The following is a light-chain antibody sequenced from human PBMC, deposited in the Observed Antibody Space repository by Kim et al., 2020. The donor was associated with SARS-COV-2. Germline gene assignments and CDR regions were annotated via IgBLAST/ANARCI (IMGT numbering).Light chain of an antibody. V-gene: IGKV1-8*01. CDR3: QQYYSYPYS. CDR2: AAS. J-gene: IGKJ2*03. Sequence: ASTGDRVTITCRASQGISSYLAWYQQKPGKAPKLLIYAASTLQSGVPSRFSGSGSGTDLTRTISCLQSEDFATYYCQQYYSYPYSFGQGSKLEI. CDR1: QGISSY.